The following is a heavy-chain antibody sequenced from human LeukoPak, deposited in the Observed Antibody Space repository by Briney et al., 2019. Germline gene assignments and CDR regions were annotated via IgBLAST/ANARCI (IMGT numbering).Heavy chain of an antibody. V-gene: IGHV3-30*04. CDR1: GFTFSSYA. D-gene: IGHD6-13*01. J-gene: IGHJ4*02. Sequence: GGSLRLSCAASGFTFSSYALHWVRQAPGKGLEWVAVISYDGSNKYYADSVKGRFTISRDNSKNTLYLQMNSLRAEDTAVYYCAEAKDYSSSWLTFDYWGQGTLVTVSS. CDR3: AEAKDYSSSWLTFDY. CDR2: ISYDGSNK.